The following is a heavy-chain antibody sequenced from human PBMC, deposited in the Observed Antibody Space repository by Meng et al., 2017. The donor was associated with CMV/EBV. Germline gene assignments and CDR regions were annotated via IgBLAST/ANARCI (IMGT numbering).Heavy chain of an antibody. Sequence: ASVKVSCKASGYTFTGYYIHWVRQAPGQGLEWMGWINSNSGGTNYAQKFQGRVTMTRDTSISTAYMELSRLRSDDTAVYYCARDPGIAARPGEAFDIWGQGTMVTVSS. CDR3: ARDPGIAARPGEAFDI. V-gene: IGHV1-2*02. J-gene: IGHJ3*02. CDR2: INSNSGGT. CDR1: GYTFTGYY. D-gene: IGHD6-6*01.